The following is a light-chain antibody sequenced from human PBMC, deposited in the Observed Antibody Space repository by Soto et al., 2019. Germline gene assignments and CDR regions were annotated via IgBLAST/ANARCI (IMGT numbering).Light chain of an antibody. J-gene: IGKJ1*01. V-gene: IGKV3-15*01. Sequence: EIVMTQSPATLSLSPGERATLSCRASQSVSSNLAWYQQNPGQAPRLLIYGASTRATGIPARFSGSGSGTEFTLTISSLQSEDFAVYYRQQYNNWWTFGQGTKVDIK. CDR2: GAS. CDR3: QQYNNWWT. CDR1: QSVSSN.